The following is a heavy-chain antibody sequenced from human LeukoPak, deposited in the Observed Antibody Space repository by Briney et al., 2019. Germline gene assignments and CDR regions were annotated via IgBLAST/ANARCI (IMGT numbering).Heavy chain of an antibody. V-gene: IGHV1-2*06. D-gene: IGHD3-16*01. CDR2: INPNSGGT. CDR3: ARGWGGEDWFDP. CDR1: GYTFTGYY. J-gene: IGHJ5*02. Sequence: ASVKVSCKASGYTFTGYYMHWVRQAPGQGLEWMGRINPNSGGTNYAQKFQGRVTMTRDTSISTAYMEQSRLRSDDTAVYYCARGWGGEDWFDPWGQGTLVTVSS.